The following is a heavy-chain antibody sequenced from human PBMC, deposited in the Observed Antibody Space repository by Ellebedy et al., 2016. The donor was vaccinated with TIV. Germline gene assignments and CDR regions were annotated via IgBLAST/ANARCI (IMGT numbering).Heavy chain of an antibody. Sequence: PGGSLRLSCAASGFTFNSYGMAWFLQAPGTGLEWVPTISGSGDTTYYADSVKGRFTISRDNSKSTLYLHMNSLRAEDTAVYYCAKDVTWGSSSDYWGQGTLVTVSS. D-gene: IGHD6-6*01. CDR1: GFTFNSYG. CDR2: ISGSGDTT. CDR3: AKDVTWGSSSDY. J-gene: IGHJ4*02. V-gene: IGHV3-23*01.